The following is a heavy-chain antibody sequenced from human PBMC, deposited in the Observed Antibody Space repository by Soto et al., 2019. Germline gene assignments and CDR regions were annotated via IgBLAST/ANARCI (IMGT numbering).Heavy chain of an antibody. CDR2: IIPIFGTA. J-gene: IGHJ4*02. CDR1: GGTFSSYA. V-gene: IGHV1-69*13. D-gene: IGHD3-22*01. CDR3: ATIGYYDSSGNLDS. Sequence: SVKVSCKASGGTFSSYAISWVRQAPGQGLEWMGGIIPIFGTANYAQKFQGRVTITADESTSTAYMELSSLRSEDTAVYYCATIGYYDSSGNLDSWGKGTLVTVPS.